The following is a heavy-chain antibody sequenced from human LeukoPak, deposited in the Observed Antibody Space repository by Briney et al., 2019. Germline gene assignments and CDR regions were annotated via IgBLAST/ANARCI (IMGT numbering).Heavy chain of an antibody. CDR3: ARTRGDWFLDS. CDR2: IRSSDTTI. V-gene: IGHV3-11*01. J-gene: IGHJ4*02. Sequence: GGFLRLSCAASGFTFSDYYMSWIRQAPGKGLEWVSYIRSSDTTISYADSVKGRFTISRDNADNSLYLQMNDLRADDTAVYYCARTRGDWFLDSWGQGTLVTVSS. D-gene: IGHD3-9*01. CDR1: GFTFSDYY.